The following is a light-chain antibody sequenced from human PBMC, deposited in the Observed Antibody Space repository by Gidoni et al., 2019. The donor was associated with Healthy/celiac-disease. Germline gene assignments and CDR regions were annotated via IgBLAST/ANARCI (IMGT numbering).Light chain of an antibody. CDR3: MQAQQTPLT. V-gene: IGKV2-28*01. J-gene: IGKJ4*01. CDR1: QSFLHSNGYNY. Sequence: DIVMTQSPLSLPVTPGEPASISCRSRQSFLHSNGYNYLDWYLQKPGQSPQLLIYLGSNRASGVPDRFSGSGSGTDFTLKISRVEAEDVGFYYCMQAQQTPLTFGGGTKVEIK. CDR2: LGS.